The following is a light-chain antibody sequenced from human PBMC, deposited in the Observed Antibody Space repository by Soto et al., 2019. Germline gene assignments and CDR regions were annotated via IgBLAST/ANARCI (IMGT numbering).Light chain of an antibody. J-gene: IGLJ2*01. V-gene: IGLV3-21*02. CDR3: QVWDSSSEDVV. Sequence: SYELTQPPSVSVAPGQTARITCGGNNIGSKSVHWYQQKPGQAPVLVVYDDSERPSGIPERFSGSNSGNTATLTISRVEAGDEADYYCQVWDSSSEDVVFGGGTKLTVL. CDR2: DDS. CDR1: NIGSKS.